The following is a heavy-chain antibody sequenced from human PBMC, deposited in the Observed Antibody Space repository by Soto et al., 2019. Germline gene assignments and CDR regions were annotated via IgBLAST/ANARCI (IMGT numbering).Heavy chain of an antibody. CDR3: AKSPLGAMAPFDY. CDR2: TSGSGGHI. CDR1: EFSFSSHS. J-gene: IGHJ4*02. D-gene: IGHD5-18*01. Sequence: EVQLMESGGALVQPGGSLRISCVASEFSFSSHSVTWVRQAPGKGPEWVSTTSGSGGHIYYVDSVKGRFTISRDNSKNPLYLQMNRLGAEDTALYYCAKSPLGAMAPFDYWGQGTLVTVSS. V-gene: IGHV3-23*01.